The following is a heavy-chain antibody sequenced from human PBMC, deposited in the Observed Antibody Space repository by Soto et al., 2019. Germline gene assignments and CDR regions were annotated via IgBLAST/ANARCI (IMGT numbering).Heavy chain of an antibody. J-gene: IGHJ6*02. Sequence: QAGGSLRLSCAASGFTFSSYGMHWVRQAPGKGLEWVAVISYDGSNKYYADSVKGRFTISRDNSKNTLYLQMNSLRAEDTAVYYCANRGTYDYIGGMDVWGQGTTVTVSS. CDR3: ANRGTYDYIGGMDV. CDR1: GFTFSSYG. V-gene: IGHV3-30*18. D-gene: IGHD4-4*01. CDR2: ISYDGSNK.